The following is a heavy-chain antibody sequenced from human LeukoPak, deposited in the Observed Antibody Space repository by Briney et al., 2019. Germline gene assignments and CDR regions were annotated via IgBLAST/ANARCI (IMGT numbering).Heavy chain of an antibody. CDR3: ARTEGSGSLYYYYYYYMDV. J-gene: IGHJ6*03. CDR2: MNPNSGNT. V-gene: IGHV1-8*02. Sequence: GASVKVSCKASGGTFSSYAISWARQATGQGLEWMGWMNPNSGNTGYAQKFQGRVTMTRNTSISTAYMELSSLRSEDTAVYYCARTEGSGSLYYYYYYYMDVWGKGTTVTVSS. CDR1: GGTFSSYA. D-gene: IGHD3-3*01.